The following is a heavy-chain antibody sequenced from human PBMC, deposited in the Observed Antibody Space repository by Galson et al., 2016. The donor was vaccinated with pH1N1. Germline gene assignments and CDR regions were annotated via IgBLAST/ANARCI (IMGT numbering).Heavy chain of an antibody. CDR1: GDSVSRNSAA. CDR3: AGASLGDYVGNFDY. CDR2: TYYRSQWYN. D-gene: IGHD4-17*01. J-gene: IGHJ4*02. V-gene: IGHV6-1*01. Sequence: CAISGDSVSRNSAAWNWIRQSPSRGLEWLGRTYYRSQWYNDYAVSVKSRITINPDTSKNQFSLQLNSVTPEDTAVYYCAGASLGDYVGNFDYWGQGTLVTVSS.